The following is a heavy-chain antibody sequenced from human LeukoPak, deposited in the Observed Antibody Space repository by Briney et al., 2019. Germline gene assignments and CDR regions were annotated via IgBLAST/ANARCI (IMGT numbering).Heavy chain of an antibody. CDR3: ARDRHWTNDWVFDY. CDR1: GDSFSYFY. Sequence: SETLSLTCTVSGDSFSYFYWSWIRQPPGKGLEWIGYIYNSGSTNYSPSLKSRVTISLHTSKNQFSLNLSSVTAADTAVYYCARDRHWTNDWVFDYWGQGTLVTVSS. CDR2: IYNSGST. V-gene: IGHV4-59*01. J-gene: IGHJ4*02. D-gene: IGHD1/OR15-1a*01.